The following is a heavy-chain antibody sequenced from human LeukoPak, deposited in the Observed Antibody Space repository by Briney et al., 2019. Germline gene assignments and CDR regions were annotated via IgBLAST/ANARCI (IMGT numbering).Heavy chain of an antibody. CDR3: ARHRYDSSGYTYDAFDI. Sequence: GSLRLSCAASGFTFISYWMSWIRQPPGKGLEWIGEINHSGSTNYNPSLKSRVTISVDTSKNQFSLKLSSVTAADTAIYYCARHRYDSSGYTYDAFDIWGQGTMVTVSS. CDR2: INHSGST. CDR1: GFTFISYW. V-gene: IGHV4-34*01. J-gene: IGHJ3*02. D-gene: IGHD3-22*01.